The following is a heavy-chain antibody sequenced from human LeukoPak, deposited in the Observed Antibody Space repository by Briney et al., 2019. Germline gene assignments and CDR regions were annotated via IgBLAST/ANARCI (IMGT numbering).Heavy chain of an antibody. D-gene: IGHD2-15*01. CDR1: GFIFNNYW. CDR3: ARQRRYCSGDNCYQRTFDY. Sequence: GGSLRLSCDASGFIFNNYWISWIRQAPGEGLEWVANIKQDGSEKYYVDSVKGRFTISRDNAKNSLYLQMNSLRAEDTAVYYCARQRRYCSGDNCYQRTFDYWGQGTLVTVSS. V-gene: IGHV3-7*01. CDR2: IKQDGSEK. J-gene: IGHJ4*02.